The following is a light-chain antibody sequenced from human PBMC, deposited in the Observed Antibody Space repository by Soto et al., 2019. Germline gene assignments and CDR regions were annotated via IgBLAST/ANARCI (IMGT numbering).Light chain of an antibody. CDR1: QSINTR. V-gene: IGKV1-5*01. CDR2: DAS. J-gene: IGKJ1*01. CDR3: QQLNSYPWT. Sequence: DIQMTQSPSTLSASAGDRVTITCRASQSINTRLAWYQQKPGKAPKLLIYDASNLESGVPSRFSGSGSGTEFTLTISSLQPEDFATYYCQQLNSYPWTFGQGTKVDIK.